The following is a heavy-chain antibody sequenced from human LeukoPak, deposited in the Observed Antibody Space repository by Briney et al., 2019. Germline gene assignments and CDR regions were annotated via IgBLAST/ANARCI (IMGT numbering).Heavy chain of an antibody. Sequence: GESLKISCKGSGYSFTSYWIGWVRQAPGQGLEWMGWISPNSGGTNYAQKFQGRVTMTRDTSISTAYMELSRLRSDDTAVYYCARDPSSSWLMAGGSGDYWGQGTLVTVSS. J-gene: IGHJ4*02. CDR3: ARDPSSSWLMAGGSGDY. V-gene: IGHV1-2*02. CDR2: ISPNSGGT. D-gene: IGHD6-13*01. CDR1: GYSFTSYW.